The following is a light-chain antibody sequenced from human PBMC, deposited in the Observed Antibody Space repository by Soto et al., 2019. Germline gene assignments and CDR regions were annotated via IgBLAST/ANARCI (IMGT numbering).Light chain of an antibody. J-gene: IGKJ4*01. CDR3: QQRRVWPLT. CDR2: DAS. CDR1: QSVSTY. Sequence: EYVLTPSPATLSLSPGERATLSCRASQSVSTYFAWYQQRPGQAPRLLLYDASNRATGIPARFSASGSGTDFTLPISSLEPEDFAVYYCQQRRVWPLTFGGGPKVEIK. V-gene: IGKV3-11*01.